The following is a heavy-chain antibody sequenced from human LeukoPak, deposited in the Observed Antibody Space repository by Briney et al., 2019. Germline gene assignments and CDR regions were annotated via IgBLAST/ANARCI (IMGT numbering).Heavy chain of an antibody. CDR2: INHSGST. J-gene: IGHJ4*02. D-gene: IGHD3-22*01. Sequence: SETLSITCAVYGGSFSGYYWSWIRQPPGKGLEWIGEINHSGSTNYNPSLKSRVTISVDTSKNQFSLKLSSVTAADTAMYYCARYWGPYDNSGAYFDYWGQGTLVTVSS. V-gene: IGHV4-34*01. CDR3: ARYWGPYDNSGAYFDY. CDR1: GGSFSGYY.